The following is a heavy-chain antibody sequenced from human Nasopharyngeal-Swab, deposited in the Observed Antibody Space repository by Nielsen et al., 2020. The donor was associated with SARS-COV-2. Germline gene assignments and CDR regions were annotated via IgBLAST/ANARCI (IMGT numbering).Heavy chain of an antibody. CDR2: IYYSGST. J-gene: IGHJ4*02. V-gene: IGHV4-59*13. D-gene: IGHD1-1*01. CDR1: GGSISSFY. Sequence: SETLSLTCTVSGGSISSFYWSWIRKPPGQGLEWIGYIYYSGSTNYNPSLKSRVTISVDTSKDQFSLKLNSVTAADTAMYFCARTTTTTPFDSWGQGTLVAVSS. CDR3: ARTTTTTPFDS.